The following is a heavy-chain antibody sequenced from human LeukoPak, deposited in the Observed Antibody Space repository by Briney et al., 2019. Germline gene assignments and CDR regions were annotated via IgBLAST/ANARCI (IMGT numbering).Heavy chain of an antibody. J-gene: IGHJ3*02. Sequence: QPGGSLRLSCAASEFTFSSYWMSWVRQAPDKGLEWVANIKQDGSEKYYVDSVKGRFTISRDSAKNSVYLQMNSLRAEDTAVYYCARQYCSSRSCYTDAFDIWGQGTMVTVSS. CDR3: ARQYCSSRSCYTDAFDI. V-gene: IGHV3-7*01. CDR1: EFTFSSYW. CDR2: IKQDGSEK. D-gene: IGHD2-2*02.